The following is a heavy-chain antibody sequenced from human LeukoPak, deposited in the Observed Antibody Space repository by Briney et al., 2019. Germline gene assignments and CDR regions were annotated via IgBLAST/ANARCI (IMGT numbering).Heavy chain of an antibody. CDR2: ISAYNGNT. J-gene: IGHJ4*02. CDR1: GYTFTSYG. V-gene: IGHV1-18*01. Sequence: ASVKVSCKASGYTFTSYGISWVRQAPGQGLEWMGWISAYNGNTNYAQKLQGRVTMTTDTSTSTAYMELRSLISDDTAVYYCAREPSRYYGSGSFPFGYWGQGTLVTVSS. D-gene: IGHD3-10*01. CDR3: AREPSRYYGSGSFPFGY.